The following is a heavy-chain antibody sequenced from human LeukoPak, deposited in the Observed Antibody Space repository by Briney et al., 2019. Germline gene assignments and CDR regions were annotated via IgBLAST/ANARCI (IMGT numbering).Heavy chain of an antibody. CDR1: GFTFSSYW. CDR3: ARGYNSALDY. Sequence: PGRSLRLSCAVSGFTFSSYWMSWVRQAPGKGLEWVANIKQDGIEKYYVDSVEGRFTISRDNAKNSLFLQVNSLRVEDTAVYYCARGYNSALDYWGQGTLVTVSS. D-gene: IGHD1-14*01. J-gene: IGHJ4*02. V-gene: IGHV3-7*04. CDR2: IKQDGIEK.